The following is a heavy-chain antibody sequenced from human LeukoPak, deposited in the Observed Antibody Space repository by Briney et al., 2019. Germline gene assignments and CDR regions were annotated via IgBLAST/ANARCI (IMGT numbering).Heavy chain of an antibody. CDR2: IYTSGST. J-gene: IGHJ3*02. Sequence: SETLSLTCTVSGGSISSYYWSWIRQPPGKGLEWIGYIYTSGSTNYNPPLKSRVTISVDTSKNQFSLKLSSVTAADTAVYYCARGYSSGLSAAFDIWGQGTMVTVSS. CDR3: ARGYSSGLSAAFDI. CDR1: GGSISSYY. V-gene: IGHV4-4*09. D-gene: IGHD6-19*01.